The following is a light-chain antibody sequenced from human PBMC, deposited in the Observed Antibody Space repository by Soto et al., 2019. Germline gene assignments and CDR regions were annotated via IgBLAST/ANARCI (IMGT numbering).Light chain of an antibody. CDR1: SSNIGAHYD. CDR2: GNI. Sequence: QSVLTQPPSVSGAPGQTVSISCTGSSSNIGAHYDVHWYQHLPGTAPKILIYGNINRPSGVPDRFSGSKSGTSASLAITGLQAEDEADYYCQSYDSSLSAVVFGGGTKLTVL. J-gene: IGLJ2*01. V-gene: IGLV1-40*01. CDR3: QSYDSSLSAVV.